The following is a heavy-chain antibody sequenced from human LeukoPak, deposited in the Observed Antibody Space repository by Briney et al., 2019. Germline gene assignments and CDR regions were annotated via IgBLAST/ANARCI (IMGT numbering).Heavy chain of an antibody. D-gene: IGHD1-1*01. V-gene: IGHV3-48*01. Sequence: GGSLRLSCAASGFTFSDYSMNWVRQAPGKGLEWISYIGIDSGNTNYADSVKGRFTISGDKAKNSLYLQMNSLRVEDTAVYYCARDYKSAFDNWGQGTLGTVSS. J-gene: IGHJ4*02. CDR3: ARDYKSAFDN. CDR1: GFTFSDYS. CDR2: IGIDSGNT.